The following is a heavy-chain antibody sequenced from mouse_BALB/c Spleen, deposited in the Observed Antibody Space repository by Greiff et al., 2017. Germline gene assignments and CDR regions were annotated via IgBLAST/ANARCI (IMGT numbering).Heavy chain of an antibody. D-gene: IGHD2-1*01. CDR2: IDPANGNT. CDR3: ARPLLGLDY. J-gene: IGHJ2*01. CDR1: GFNIKDTY. Sequence: EVKVVESGAELVKPGASVKLSCTASGFNIKDTYMHWVKQRPEQGLEWIGRIDPANGNTKYDPKFQGKATITADTSSNTAYLQLSSLTSEDTAVYYCARPLLGLDYWGQGTTLTVSS. V-gene: IGHV14-3*02.